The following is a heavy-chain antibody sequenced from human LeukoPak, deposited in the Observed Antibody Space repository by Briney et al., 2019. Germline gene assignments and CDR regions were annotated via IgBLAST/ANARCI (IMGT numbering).Heavy chain of an antibody. J-gene: IGHJ6*02. Sequence: SEPLSLTCTVSGYSIDNYDWSWIRQPPGKGLEWIGYVSYSGTPDYNPSLKGRVTISLDTSRNQFSLQLSSVTAADTAQYYCARQKWDRLTYYYYGMDVWGQGTTVTVSS. D-gene: IGHD1-26*01. CDR1: GYSIDNYD. CDR2: VSYSGTP. CDR3: ARQKWDRLTYYYYGMDV. V-gene: IGHV4-59*08.